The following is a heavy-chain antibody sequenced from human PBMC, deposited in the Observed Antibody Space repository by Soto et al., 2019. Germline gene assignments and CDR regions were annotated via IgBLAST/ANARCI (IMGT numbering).Heavy chain of an antibody. CDR1: GGSISSGGYY. D-gene: IGHD6-13*01. J-gene: IGHJ4*02. CDR3: AREVSAAAGTSYYFDY. V-gene: IGHV4-31*03. CDR2: IYYSGST. Sequence: PSETLSLTCTVSGGSISSGGYYWSWIRQHPGKGLEWIGYIYYSGSTYYNPSLKSRVTISVDTSKNQFSLKLSSVTAADTAVYYCAREVSAAAGTSYYFDYWGQGTLVTVSS.